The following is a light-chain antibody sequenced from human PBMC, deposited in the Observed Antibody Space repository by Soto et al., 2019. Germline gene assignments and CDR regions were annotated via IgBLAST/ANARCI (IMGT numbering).Light chain of an antibody. CDR3: SSYTTSTTRV. Sequence: QSVLTQPASVSGSPGQSIAISCTGTSSDVGGYNSVSWYQHHPGKAHKLMIYDVSYRPSGVSNHFSGSKSGNTASLTIYVLQAEDEADYYCSSYTTSTTRVFGTGTKSPS. V-gene: IGLV2-14*03. CDR2: DVS. CDR1: SSDVGGYNS. J-gene: IGLJ1*01.